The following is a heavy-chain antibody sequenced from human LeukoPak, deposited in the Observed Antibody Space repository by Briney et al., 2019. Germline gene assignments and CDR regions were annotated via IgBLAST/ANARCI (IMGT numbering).Heavy chain of an antibody. V-gene: IGHV1-69*13. J-gene: IGHJ6*02. CDR2: IIPIFVTA. CDR1: GGTFSNYA. D-gene: IGHD4-23*01. CDR3: ARVVTGGMDV. Sequence: ASVKVSCKASGGTFSNYAFSWVRQAPGQGLEWMGGIIPIFVTANYAQKFQGRLTITADESTSTTYMELRSLRSEDTAVYSCARVVTGGMDVWGQGTTVTVSS.